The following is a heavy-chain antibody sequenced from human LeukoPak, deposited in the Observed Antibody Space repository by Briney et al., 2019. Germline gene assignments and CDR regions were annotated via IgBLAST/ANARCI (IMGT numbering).Heavy chain of an antibody. J-gene: IGHJ5*02. Sequence: PSETLSLTCTVSGGSISSSSHYWGWIRQPPGKGLEWIGSIYYSGTTAYNPSLKSRVTISVGTSKNQFSLKLSSVTAADTAVYYCVRWQSGSMFHPPWGQGTLVTVSS. CDR2: IYYSGTT. D-gene: IGHD3-10*02. V-gene: IGHV4-39*01. CDR3: VRWQSGSMFHPP. CDR1: GGSISSSSHY.